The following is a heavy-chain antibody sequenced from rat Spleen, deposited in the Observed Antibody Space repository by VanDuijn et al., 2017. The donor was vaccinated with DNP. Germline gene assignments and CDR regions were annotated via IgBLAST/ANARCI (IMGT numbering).Heavy chain of an antibody. CDR1: GFIFSNYW. J-gene: IGHJ2*01. V-gene: IGHV5-31*01. CDR2: ITQTGGST. Sequence: EVQLVESGGGPVQPGRSLKLSCVASGFIFSNYWMTWIRQAPGKGLEWVASITQTGGSTYYPDSVKGRFTISRDTAKSTLYLQMDSLRSEDTATYSCARQRNYYSSYGYGGQGVMVTVSS. CDR3: ARQRNYYSSYGY. D-gene: IGHD1-2*01.